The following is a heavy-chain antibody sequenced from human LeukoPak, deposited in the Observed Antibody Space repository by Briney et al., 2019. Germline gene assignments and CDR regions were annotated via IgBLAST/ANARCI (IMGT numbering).Heavy chain of an antibody. J-gene: IGHJ4*02. D-gene: IGHD2-15*01. CDR3: ARSGLNRFDS. V-gene: IGHV3-23*01. Sequence: PGGSLRLSCAASGFTFNSYAMSWVRQAPGKGLEWVSGISGSGRGGSTYYADSVKGRFTISRDNSKNTLYLQMNTLRAEDTAVYYCARSGLNRFDSWGQGTLVTVSS. CDR2: ISGSGRGGST. CDR1: GFTFNSYA.